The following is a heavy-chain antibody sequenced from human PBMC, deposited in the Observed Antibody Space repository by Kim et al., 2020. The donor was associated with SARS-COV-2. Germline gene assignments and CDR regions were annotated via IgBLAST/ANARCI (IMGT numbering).Heavy chain of an antibody. CDR2: IIPIFGTA. CDR3: ATYRGGGYYNLGPRFDY. Sequence: SVKVSCKASGGTFSSYAISWVRQAPGQGLEWMGGIIPIFGTANYAQKFQGRVTITADESTSTAYMELSSLRSEDTAVYYCATYRGGGYYNLGPRFDYWRQGTLVTVSS. CDR1: GGTFSSYA. V-gene: IGHV1-69*13. J-gene: IGHJ4*02. D-gene: IGHD3-9*01.